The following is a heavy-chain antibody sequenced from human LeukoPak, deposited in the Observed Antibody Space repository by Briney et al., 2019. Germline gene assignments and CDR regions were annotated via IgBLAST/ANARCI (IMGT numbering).Heavy chain of an antibody. CDR3: ARVASYGENWFDP. J-gene: IGHJ5*02. CDR2: IYYSGST. Sequence: SETLSLTCTVPGGSISSYYWSWIRQPPGKGLEWIGYIYYSGSTNYNPSLKSRVTISVDTSKNQFSLKLSSVTAADTAVYYCARVASYGENWFDPWGQGTLVTVSS. V-gene: IGHV4-59*01. CDR1: GGSISSYY. D-gene: IGHD3-10*01.